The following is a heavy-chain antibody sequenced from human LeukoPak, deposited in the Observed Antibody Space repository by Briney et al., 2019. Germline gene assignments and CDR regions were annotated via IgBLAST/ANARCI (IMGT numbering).Heavy chain of an antibody. Sequence: TLSLTCTVSGNSISSGDNYWSWIRQPAGKGLEWIGRIYTSGSTNYNPSLKGRVTISGDTSKNQFSLRLSSVTAADTAVYYCATVGSSKYNWNVPGGRSYYYYYMDVWGKGTTVTVSS. CDR1: GNSISSGDNY. CDR3: ATVGSSKYNWNVPGGRSYYYYYMDV. V-gene: IGHV4-61*02. D-gene: IGHD1-20*01. CDR2: IYTSGST. J-gene: IGHJ6*03.